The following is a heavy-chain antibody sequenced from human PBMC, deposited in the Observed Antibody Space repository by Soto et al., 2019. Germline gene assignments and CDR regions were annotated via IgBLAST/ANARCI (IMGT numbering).Heavy chain of an antibody. CDR3: ARIPRYSYPASDPLDN. Sequence: QVHLVQSGAEVNKPGSSVTVSCKASGGTFNTYTFSWVRQAPGQGLEWIVSILPIMGSVNYAHDFRGRLSITAEPSTTTAYMALTSLTAPDTAIYYCARIPRYSYPASDPLDNWGQGTLVTVSS. D-gene: IGHD2-15*01. V-gene: IGHV1-69*01. CDR2: ILPIMGSV. CDR1: GGTFNTYT. J-gene: IGHJ4*02.